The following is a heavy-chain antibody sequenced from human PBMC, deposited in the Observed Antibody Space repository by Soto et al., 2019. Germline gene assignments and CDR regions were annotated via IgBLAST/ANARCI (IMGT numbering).Heavy chain of an antibody. D-gene: IGHD3-3*01. CDR3: ASPYGVVRFLEWLLRDYCGMDG. Sequence: QVQLVESGGGVVQPGRSLRLSCAASGFTFSSYAMHWVRQAPGKGLEWVAVISYDGSNKYYADSVKGRFTISRDNSKNTLYLQMNSLRAEGTAVYYCASPYGVVRFLEWLLRDYCGMDGWGQGTTVTVSS. CDR1: GFTFSSYA. V-gene: IGHV3-30-3*01. J-gene: IGHJ6*02. CDR2: ISYDGSNK.